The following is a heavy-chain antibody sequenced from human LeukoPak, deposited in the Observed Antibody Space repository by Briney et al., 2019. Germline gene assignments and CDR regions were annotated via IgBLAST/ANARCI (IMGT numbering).Heavy chain of an antibody. V-gene: IGHV1-2*04. CDR2: INPYSGDT. CDR1: GYTFTGYH. D-gene: IGHD6-13*01. CDR3: ARDQGSLTRSWYTGY. Sequence: GASVKVSCTASGYTFTGYHIHWVRQAPGQGLEWMGRINPYSGDTNFAQKFQGWVTMTRDTSTTTAYMDLSSLTPDDTAVYFCARDQGSLTRSWYTGYWGQGTQVTVSS. J-gene: IGHJ4*02.